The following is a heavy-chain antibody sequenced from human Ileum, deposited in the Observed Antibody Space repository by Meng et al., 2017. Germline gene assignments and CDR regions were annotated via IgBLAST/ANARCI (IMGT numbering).Heavy chain of an antibody. CDR3: ARAPKYCTNAVCSRPLDS. CDR2: IYSNGNT. J-gene: IGHJ4*02. D-gene: IGHD2-8*01. V-gene: IGHV4-30-4*01. Sequence: QGQLQESGPRLVKPSQTLSPTCTVSGGSITSGDYYWSWVRRSPGKGPEWIGYIYSNGNTYSNPSLRGRLMISIDTSKNQFSLKLSSVTAADTAVYYCARAPKYCTNAVCSRPLDSWGQGTLVTVSS. CDR1: GGSITSGDYY.